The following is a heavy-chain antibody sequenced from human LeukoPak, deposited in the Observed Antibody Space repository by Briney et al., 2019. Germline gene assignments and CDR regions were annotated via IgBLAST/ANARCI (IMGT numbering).Heavy chain of an antibody. CDR2: IRPDGSNK. CDR3: AKDNNWAFDY. D-gene: IGHD1-20*01. J-gene: IGHJ4*02. Sequence: GGSLSLSCAASGFTFRSYGMHWVRQDPGEGMEWVAFIRPDGSNKYCADSVKGRFTISRDNSKNTLFVLMNSLRAEDTAVYYCAKDNNWAFDYWGQGTLVTVSS. V-gene: IGHV3-30*02. CDR1: GFTFRSYG.